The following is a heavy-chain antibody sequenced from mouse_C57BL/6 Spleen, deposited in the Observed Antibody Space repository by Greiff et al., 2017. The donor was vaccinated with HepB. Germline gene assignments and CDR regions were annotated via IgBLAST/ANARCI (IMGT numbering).Heavy chain of an antibody. CDR1: GFTFSSYA. D-gene: IGHD1-3*01. CDR2: ISDGGSYT. CDR3: ARGGKGGYYFDY. Sequence: VMLVESGGGLVKPGGSLKLSCAASGFTFSSYAMSWVRQTPEKRLEWVATISDGGSYTYYPDNVKGRFTISRDNAKNNLYLQMSHLKSEDTAMYYCARGGKGGYYFDYWGQGTTLTVSS. V-gene: IGHV5-4*03. J-gene: IGHJ2*01.